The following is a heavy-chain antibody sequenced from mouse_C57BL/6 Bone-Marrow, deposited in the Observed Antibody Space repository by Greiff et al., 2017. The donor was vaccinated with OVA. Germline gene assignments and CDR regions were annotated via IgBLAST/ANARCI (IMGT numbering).Heavy chain of an antibody. V-gene: IGHV3-8*01. Sequence: VQLQESGPGLAKPSQPLSLTCSVTGYSTTSDYWNWIRKFPGNKLEYMGYISYSGSTYYNPSLKSRISITRDTSKNQYYLQLNSVTTEDTATYYCARSLYGYEYAMDYWGQGTSVTVSS. CDR1: GYSTTSDY. CDR3: ARSLYGYEYAMDY. D-gene: IGHD2-2*01. J-gene: IGHJ4*01. CDR2: ISYSGST.